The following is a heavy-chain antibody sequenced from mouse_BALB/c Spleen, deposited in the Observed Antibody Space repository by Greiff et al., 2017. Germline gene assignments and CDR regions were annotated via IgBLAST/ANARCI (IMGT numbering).Heavy chain of an antibody. V-gene: IGHV5-6-5*01. Sequence: EVMLVESGGGLVKPGGSLKLSCAASGFTFSSYAMSWVRQTPEKRLEWVASISSGGSTYYPDSVKGRFTISRDNARNILYLQMSSLRSEDTAMYYCARGPRYRSYAMDYWGQGTSVTVSS. CDR2: ISSGGST. CDR3: ARGPRYRSYAMDY. CDR1: GFTFSSYA. J-gene: IGHJ4*01. D-gene: IGHD2-14*01.